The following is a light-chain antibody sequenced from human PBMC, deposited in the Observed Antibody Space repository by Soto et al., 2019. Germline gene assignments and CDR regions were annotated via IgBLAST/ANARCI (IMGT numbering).Light chain of an antibody. J-gene: IGLJ3*02. Sequence: QSALTQPRSVSGSFGQSVTISCTGTSSDVGDSDSVSWYQQHPGRAPKLMISDVDKRPSGVPDRFSGSKSGNTASLTISGLQSEDEADYYCCSYAGSHTWVFGGGTKLTVL. CDR3: CSYAGSHTWV. CDR2: DVD. V-gene: IGLV2-11*01. CDR1: SSDVGDSDS.